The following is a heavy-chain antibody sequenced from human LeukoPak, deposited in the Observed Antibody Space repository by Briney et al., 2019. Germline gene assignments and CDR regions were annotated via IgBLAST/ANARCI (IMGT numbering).Heavy chain of an antibody. CDR1: GFPFSTFA. Sequence: GGSLRLSCAASGFPFSTFAMIWVRQPPGKGLEWVSSIFPSGGEIHYADSVRGRFTISRDNPKSTLSLHMNSLRAEDTAIYFCATYRQVLLPFESWGQGTLVTVSS. D-gene: IGHD2-8*02. V-gene: IGHV3-23*01. CDR3: ATYRQVLLPFES. CDR2: IFPSGGEI. J-gene: IGHJ4*02.